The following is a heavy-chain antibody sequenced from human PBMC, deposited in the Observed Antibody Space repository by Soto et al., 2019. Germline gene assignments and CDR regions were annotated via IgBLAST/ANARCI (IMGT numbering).Heavy chain of an antibody. J-gene: IGHJ2*01. CDR2: IIPIFGTV. CDR1: GGTFSNYP. Sequence: QVQLVQSGAEVKKPGSSVKVSCKASGGTFSNYPISWVRQAPGQGLEWMGGIIPIFGTVNYAQKFQGRVPITADESTSTAYMELSSLRFEDTAVYYCARGNHRWLQLWYFDLWGRGTLVTVSS. D-gene: IGHD5-12*01. V-gene: IGHV1-69*12. CDR3: ARGNHRWLQLWYFDL.